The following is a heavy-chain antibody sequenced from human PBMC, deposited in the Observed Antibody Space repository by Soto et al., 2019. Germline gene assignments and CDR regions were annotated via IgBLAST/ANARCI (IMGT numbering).Heavy chain of an antibody. CDR2: INHSGST. CDR1: GGSFSCYY. CDR3: AREDILTGHNWFDP. D-gene: IGHD3-9*01. V-gene: IGHV4-34*01. J-gene: IGHJ5*02. Sequence: PSETLSLTCAVYGGSFSCYYWIWIRQPPGKGLEWIGEINHSGSTNYNPSLKSRVTISVDTSKNQFSLKLSSVTAADTAVYYCAREDILTGHNWFDPWGQGTLVTVSS.